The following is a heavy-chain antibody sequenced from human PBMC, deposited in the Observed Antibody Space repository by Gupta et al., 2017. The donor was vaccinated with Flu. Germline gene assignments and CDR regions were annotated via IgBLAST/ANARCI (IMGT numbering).Heavy chain of an antibody. CDR3: AREVVNNWLDP. D-gene: IGHD2-15*01. CDR2: SRVDGTAT. J-gene: IGHJ5*02. Sequence: ELQLVESGGGLVQPGGSLRLSCTASGFIFSSHFMHWVRQAPGKGLVWVSRSRVDGTATSYADSVKGRFTISRDNAKNTLYRQMNSLRAEDTALYYCAREVVNNWLDPWGQGTLVTVSS. CDR1: GFIFSSHF. V-gene: IGHV3-74*01.